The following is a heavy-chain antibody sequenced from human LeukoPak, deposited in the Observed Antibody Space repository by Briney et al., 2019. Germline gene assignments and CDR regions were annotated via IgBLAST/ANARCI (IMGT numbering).Heavy chain of an antibody. CDR1: GSSFTSYW. CDR3: ARSLVVAATITLDY. Sequence: GAPLKISSKGSGSSFTSYWIGWVRQLPGKGLEWMRIIYPGDSDTRYSPSFQGQVTISADRSISTAYLQWSSLKASDTAMYYCARSLVVAATITLDYWGQGTLVTVSS. D-gene: IGHD2-15*01. V-gene: IGHV5-51*01. J-gene: IGHJ4*02. CDR2: IYPGDSDT.